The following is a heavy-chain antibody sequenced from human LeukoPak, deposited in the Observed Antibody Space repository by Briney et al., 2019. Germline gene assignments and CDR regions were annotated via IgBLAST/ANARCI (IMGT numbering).Heavy chain of an antibody. V-gene: IGHV3-23*01. Sequence: GGSLRLSCAASGFTFSSYAMSWIRQAPGKGLEWVSAISGSGGSTYYADSVKGRFTISRDNSKNTLYLQMNSLRAEDTAVYYCAKHGGYRSGATCPGWFDPWGQGTLVTVSS. CDR3: AKHGGYRSGATCPGWFDP. D-gene: IGHD2-15*01. J-gene: IGHJ5*02. CDR1: GFTFSSYA. CDR2: ISGSGGST.